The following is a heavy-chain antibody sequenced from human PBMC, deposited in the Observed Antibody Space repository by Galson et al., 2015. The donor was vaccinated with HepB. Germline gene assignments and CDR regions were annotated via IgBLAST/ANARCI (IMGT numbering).Heavy chain of an antibody. V-gene: IGHV1-46*01. CDR2: IKSTGGRT. CDR1: GFTFSRYY. Sequence: SVKVSCKATGFTFSRYYMHWVRQAPGQGLEWMGIIKSTGGRTFYAQKFQGRVAMTRDTSTNTVYMEVSSLRPEDTAVYYCARETPELYAFDVWGQGTVVTVS. D-gene: IGHD1-26*01. CDR3: ARETPELYAFDV. J-gene: IGHJ3*01.